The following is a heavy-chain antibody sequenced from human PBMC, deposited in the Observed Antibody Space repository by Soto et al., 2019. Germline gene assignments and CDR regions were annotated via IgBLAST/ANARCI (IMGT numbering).Heavy chain of an antibody. D-gene: IGHD6-19*01. Sequence: QIQLVESGGGVVQPGRSLRLSCTASGFTFNSYGFNWVRQAPGKGLEWVAVIWYDGNTKYYADSVKGRFTISRDNFRSTVYLPMNSLTAEDTAVYYCARPLVAPVAGPYYSGMDVWGQGPTVTVSS. J-gene: IGHJ6*02. V-gene: IGHV3-33*01. CDR3: ARPLVAPVAGPYYSGMDV. CDR1: GFTFNSYG. CDR2: IWYDGNTK.